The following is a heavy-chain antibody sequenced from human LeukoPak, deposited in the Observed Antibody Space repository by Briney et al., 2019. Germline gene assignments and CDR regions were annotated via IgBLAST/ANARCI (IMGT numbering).Heavy chain of an antibody. CDR2: IYYSGST. D-gene: IGHD3-10*01. V-gene: IGHV4-39*07. CDR1: GGSISSSSYY. CDR3: ARRYRSHWGYYYGSGSYWYNWFDP. Sequence: PSETLSLTCTVSGGSISSSSYYWGWIRQPPGKGLEWIGSIYYSGSTYYNPSLKSRVTISVDTSKNQFSLKLSSVTAADTAVYYCARRYRSHWGYYYGSGSYWYNWFDPWGQGTLVTVSS. J-gene: IGHJ5*02.